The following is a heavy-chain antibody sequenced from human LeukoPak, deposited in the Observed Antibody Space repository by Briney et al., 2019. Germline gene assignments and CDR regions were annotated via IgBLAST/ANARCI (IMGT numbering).Heavy chain of an antibody. J-gene: IGHJ4*02. Sequence: SETLSLTCTISGGAISSNNWSWSRQPPGKGMEWIGYIYYSGSTNYNPSLKSRVTISVDTSKNQFSLKLSSVTAADTAVYYCAEKPLYGVYVDYWGQGTLVTVSS. CDR2: IYYSGST. CDR1: GGAISSNN. D-gene: IGHD4-17*01. CDR3: AEKPLYGVYVDY. V-gene: IGHV4-59*01.